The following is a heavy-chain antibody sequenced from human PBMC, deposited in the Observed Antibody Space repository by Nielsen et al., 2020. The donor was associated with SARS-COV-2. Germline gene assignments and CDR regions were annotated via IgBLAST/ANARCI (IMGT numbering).Heavy chain of an antibody. CDR3: AKDGWIQLWLRPSLALDYFDY. J-gene: IGHJ4*02. D-gene: IGHD5-18*01. CDR1: GYYFSSYA. CDR2: ISGSGGST. Sequence: GESLKISCAASGYYFSSYAMSWVRQAPGKGLEWVSAISGSGGSTYYADSVKGRFTISRDNSKNTLYLQMNSLRAEDTAVYYCAKDGWIQLWLRPSLALDYFDYWGQGTLFTVAS. V-gene: IGHV3-23*01.